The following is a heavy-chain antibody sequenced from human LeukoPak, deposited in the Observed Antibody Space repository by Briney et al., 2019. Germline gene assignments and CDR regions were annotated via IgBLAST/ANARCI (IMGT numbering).Heavy chain of an antibody. Sequence: GGSLKISCKGSGSSFTNYWIGWVRQMPGEGLEWVGSIYPDDSDTRYSPSFQGQVTISADKSISTAYLQWSSLQASDTAMYYCARGQVGDMRYFDYWGQGTQVTVSS. CDR1: GSSFTNYW. V-gene: IGHV5-51*01. D-gene: IGHD1-26*01. J-gene: IGHJ4*02. CDR2: IYPDDSDT. CDR3: ARGQVGDMRYFDY.